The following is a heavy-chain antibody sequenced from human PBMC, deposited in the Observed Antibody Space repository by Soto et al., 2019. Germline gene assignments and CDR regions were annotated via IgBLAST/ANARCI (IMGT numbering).Heavy chain of an antibody. CDR1: GYTFSSYG. V-gene: IGHV1-18*01. CDR3: AREGYYSGSGTYSPPRYYGMDV. J-gene: IGHJ6*02. D-gene: IGHD3-10*01. CDR2: ISDYNGNT. Sequence: QVQLVQSGAEVKRAGASVKVSCKASGYTFSSYGLSWVRQAPGQGLEWMGWISDYNGNTHYAQKFQGRVIMTTDTAKRTAYMELRSLRSDSTAVYFCAREGYYSGSGTYSPPRYYGMDVWGQGTTVTVSS.